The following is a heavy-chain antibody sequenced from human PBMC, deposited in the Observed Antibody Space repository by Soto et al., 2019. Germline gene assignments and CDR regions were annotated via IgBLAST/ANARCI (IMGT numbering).Heavy chain of an antibody. CDR1: GFTFGDYG. V-gene: IGHV3-20*04. Sequence: GGSLRLSCAASGFTFGDYGMSWVRQAPGKGLEWVSGINWNGGSTGYADSVKGRFTISRDNAKNSLYLQMNSLRAEDTALYYCARDAGYSSSSYYYYYMDVWGKGTTVTVSS. D-gene: IGHD6-6*01. J-gene: IGHJ6*03. CDR3: ARDAGYSSSSYYYYYMDV. CDR2: INWNGGST.